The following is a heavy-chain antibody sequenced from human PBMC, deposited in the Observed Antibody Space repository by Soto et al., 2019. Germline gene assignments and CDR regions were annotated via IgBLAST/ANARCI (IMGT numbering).Heavy chain of an antibody. CDR1: GFTFSSYA. CDR2: ISGSGGST. V-gene: IGHV3-23*01. CDR3: AKGGYYDILTGLDY. Sequence: LRLSCAASGFTFSSYAMSWVRQAPGKGLEWVSAISGSGGSTYYADSVKGRFTISRDNSKNTLYLQMNSLRAEDTAVYYCAKGGYYDILTGLDYWGQGTLVTVSS. D-gene: IGHD3-9*01. J-gene: IGHJ4*02.